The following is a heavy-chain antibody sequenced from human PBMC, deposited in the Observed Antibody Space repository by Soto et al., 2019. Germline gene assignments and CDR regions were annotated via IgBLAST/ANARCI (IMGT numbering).Heavy chain of an antibody. D-gene: IGHD3-22*01. V-gene: IGHV4-59*01. J-gene: IGHJ4*02. CDR3: ARGRTWIYYYDSSGYFDY. CDR2: IYYSGST. Sequence: SETLSLTCTVSGGSISSYYWSWIRQPPGKGLEWIGYIYYSGSTNYNPSLKSRVTISVDTSKNQFSLKLSSVTAADTAVYYCARGRTWIYYYDSSGYFDYWGQGTLVTVSS. CDR1: GGSISSYY.